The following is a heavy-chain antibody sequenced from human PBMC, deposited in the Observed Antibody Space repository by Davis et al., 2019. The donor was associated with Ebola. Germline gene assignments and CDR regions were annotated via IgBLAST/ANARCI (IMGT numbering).Heavy chain of an antibody. CDR3: ARPPEWELLPEV. CDR2: IYYSGST. Sequence: MPSETLSLTCTVSGGSISSSSYYWGWIRQPPGKGLEWIGSIYYSGSTYYNPSLKSRVTISVDTSKNQFSLKLSSVTAADTAVYYCARPPEWELLPEVWGQGTMVTVSS. D-gene: IGHD1-26*01. CDR1: GGSISSSSYY. J-gene: IGHJ3*01. V-gene: IGHV4-39*01.